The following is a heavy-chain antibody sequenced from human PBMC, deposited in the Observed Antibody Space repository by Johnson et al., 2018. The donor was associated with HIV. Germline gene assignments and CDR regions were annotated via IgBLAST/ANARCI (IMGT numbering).Heavy chain of an antibody. CDR2: ISYDGSNK. J-gene: IGHJ3*02. Sequence: QMLLVESGGGVVQPGRSLRLSCAASGFTFSSYGMHWVRQAPGKGLEWVAVISYDGSNKYYADSVKGRLIISRDNSKNTLYLQINSLRAEDTAVYYCAKDKMYSDSSGSKEGGVAFDIWGQGTMVTVSS. D-gene: IGHD3-22*01. V-gene: IGHV3-30*18. CDR3: AKDKMYSDSSGSKEGGVAFDI. CDR1: GFTFSSYG.